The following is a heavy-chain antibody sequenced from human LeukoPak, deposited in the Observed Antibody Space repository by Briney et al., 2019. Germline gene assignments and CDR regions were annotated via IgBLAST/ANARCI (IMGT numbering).Heavy chain of an antibody. CDR3: ARRDDSSGYHKIFDY. CDR1: GGSISSGPYY. J-gene: IGHJ4*02. Sequence: SETLSLTCTVSGGSISSGPYYWGWIRQPPGKGLEWIGNIYYGENTYYDPSLKSRVTISIDTSKNQFYLKLSSLTAADTAVYYCARRDDSSGYHKIFDYWGPGTLVTVSS. CDR2: IYYGENT. D-gene: IGHD3-22*01. V-gene: IGHV4-39*01.